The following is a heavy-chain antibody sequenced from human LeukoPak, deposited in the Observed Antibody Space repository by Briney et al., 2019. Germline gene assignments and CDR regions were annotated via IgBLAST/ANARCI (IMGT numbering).Heavy chain of an antibody. J-gene: IGHJ5*02. CDR2: IYYSGST. V-gene: IGHV4-39*01. CDR1: GGSISSSSYY. D-gene: IGHD2-2*01. CDR3: ARHQVVPAAIIGKWFDP. Sequence: PSETLSLTCTVSGGSISSSSYYWGWIRQPPGKGLEWIGSIYYSGSTYYNPSLKSRVTISVDTSKNQFSLKLSSVTAADTAVYYCARHQVVPAAIIGKWFDPWGQGTLVTVSS.